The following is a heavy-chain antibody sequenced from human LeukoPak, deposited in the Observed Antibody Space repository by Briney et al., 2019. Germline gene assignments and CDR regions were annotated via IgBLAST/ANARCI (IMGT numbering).Heavy chain of an antibody. Sequence: SETLSLTCTVSGYSISSDYYWGWIRQPPGKGLEWIGSIHHSGRTYYNPSLKSRVTISVDTSKNQFSLKLSSVTAADTAVYYCATLLMVYAPGGDFDYWGQGTLVTVSS. J-gene: IGHJ4*02. CDR2: IHHSGRT. CDR3: ATLLMVYAPGGDFDY. CDR1: GYSISSDYY. D-gene: IGHD2-8*01. V-gene: IGHV4-38-2*02.